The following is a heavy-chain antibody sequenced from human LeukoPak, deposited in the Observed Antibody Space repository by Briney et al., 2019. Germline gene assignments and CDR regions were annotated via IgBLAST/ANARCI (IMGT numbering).Heavy chain of an antibody. CDR2: IWYDGSNK. CDR3: AKDLYYYDSSGCFDY. Sequence: GRSLRLPCAASGFTFSSYGMHWVRQAPGKGLEWVAVIWYDGSNKYYADSVKGRFTISRDNSKNTLYLQMNSLRAEDTAVYYCAKDLYYYDSSGCFDYWGQGTLVTVSS. D-gene: IGHD3-22*01. V-gene: IGHV3-33*06. CDR1: GFTFSSYG. J-gene: IGHJ4*02.